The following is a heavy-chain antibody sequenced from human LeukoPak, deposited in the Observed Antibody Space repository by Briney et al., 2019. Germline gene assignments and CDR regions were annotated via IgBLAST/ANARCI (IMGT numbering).Heavy chain of an antibody. CDR1: GFTFSSYA. CDR3: ARSRLRWSWEMYYFDY. V-gene: IGHV3-30*04. Sequence: QTGGSLRLSCAASGFTFSSYAMHWVRQAPGKGLEWVAVISYDGSNKYYADSVKGRFTISRDNSKNTLYLQMNSLRAEDTAVYYCARSRLRWSWEMYYFDYWGQGTLVTVSS. CDR2: ISYDGSNK. D-gene: IGHD4-23*01. J-gene: IGHJ4*02.